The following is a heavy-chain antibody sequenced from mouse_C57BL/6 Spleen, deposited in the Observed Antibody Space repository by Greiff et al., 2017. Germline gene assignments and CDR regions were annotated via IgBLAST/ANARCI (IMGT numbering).Heavy chain of an antibody. D-gene: IGHD1-1*01. V-gene: IGHV1-26*01. Sequence: EVQLQQSGPELVKPGASVKISCKASGYTFTDYYMNWVKQSHGKSLEWIGDINPNNGGTSYNQKFKGKATLTVDKSSSTAYMELRSLTSEDSAVYYCARSHYYGSLYYFDYWGQGTTLTVSS. CDR3: ARSHYYGSLYYFDY. CDR1: GYTFTDYY. CDR2: INPNNGGT. J-gene: IGHJ2*01.